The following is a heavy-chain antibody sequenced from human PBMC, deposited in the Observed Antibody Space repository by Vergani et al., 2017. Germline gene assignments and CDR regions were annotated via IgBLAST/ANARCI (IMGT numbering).Heavy chain of an antibody. CDR2: KWYDGINK. CDR3: ARDPQYYDFWSGLDV. V-gene: IGHV3-33*01. CDR1: GFTFSSYG. Sequence: QVQLVESGGGVVQPGRSLRLSCAASGFTFSSYGMHWVRQAPGKGLEWVAVKWYDGINKYYGDSVKGRFTISRDNSKNTLYLKMNSLRAEDTAVYYCARDPQYYDFWSGLDVWGKGTTVTVSS. D-gene: IGHD3-3*01. J-gene: IGHJ6*04.